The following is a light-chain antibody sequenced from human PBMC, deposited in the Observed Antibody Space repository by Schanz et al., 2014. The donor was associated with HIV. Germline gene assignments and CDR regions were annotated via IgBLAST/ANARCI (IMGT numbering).Light chain of an antibody. CDR1: QAINNF. Sequence: DIQLTQSPSFLSASVGDRVTLTCRASQAINNFLAWYQQRPGKAPKLLIYAASTLQSGVPSRFSGSGSGTEFTLTISSLQPEDFATYYCQQLNTYPLFAFGPGTKVDV. CDR2: AAS. J-gene: IGKJ3*01. CDR3: QQLNTYPLFA. V-gene: IGKV1-9*01.